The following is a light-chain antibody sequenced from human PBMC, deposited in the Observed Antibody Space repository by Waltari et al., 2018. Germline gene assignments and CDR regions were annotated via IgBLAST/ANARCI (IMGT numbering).Light chain of an antibody. CDR1: QDISNY. J-gene: IGKJ4*01. CDR2: DAS. V-gene: IGKV1-33*01. Sequence: DIQITQSPSSLSASVGYRSTFTRQASQDISNYLNWYQQKPGKAPKLLIYDASNLETGVPSRFSGSGSGTDFTFTISSLQPEDIATYYCQQYDNLPRLTFGGGTKVEIK. CDR3: QQYDNLPRLT.